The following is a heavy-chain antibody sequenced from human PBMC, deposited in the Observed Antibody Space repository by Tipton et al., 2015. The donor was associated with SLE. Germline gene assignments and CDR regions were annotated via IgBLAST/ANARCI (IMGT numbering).Heavy chain of an antibody. CDR1: GGSFSGYY. D-gene: IGHD2-21*01. CDR3: ARDPYIAFDI. Sequence: TLSLTCAVYGGSFSGYYWSWIRQPPGKGLEWIGEINHSGSTNYKPSLKSRVTISVDTSKNQFSLKLSSVTAADTAVYYCARDPYIAFDIWGQGTTVTVSS. CDR2: INHSGST. J-gene: IGHJ3*02. V-gene: IGHV4-34*01.